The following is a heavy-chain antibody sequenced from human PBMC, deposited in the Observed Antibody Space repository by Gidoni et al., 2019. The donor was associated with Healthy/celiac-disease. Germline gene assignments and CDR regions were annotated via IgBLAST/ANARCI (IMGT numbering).Heavy chain of an antibody. CDR3: TTVLGSSSGADY. Sequence: EVQLVESGGGLVKPGGSLRLSCAASGFTFSNAWMNWVRQAPGKGLEWVGRMKSKTDGGTTDYAAPVKGRFTISRDDSKNTLYLQMNSLKTEDTAVYYCTTVLGSSSGADYWGQGTLVTVSS. V-gene: IGHV3-15*07. CDR1: GFTFSNAW. J-gene: IGHJ4*02. D-gene: IGHD6-13*01. CDR2: MKSKTDGGTT.